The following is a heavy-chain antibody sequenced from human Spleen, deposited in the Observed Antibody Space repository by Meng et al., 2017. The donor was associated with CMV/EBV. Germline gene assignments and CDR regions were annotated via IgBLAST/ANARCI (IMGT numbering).Heavy chain of an antibody. J-gene: IGHJ6*02. CDR2: INPISGNT. Sequence: ASVKVSCKASGYTFTDHYFHWVRQAPGQGLEWMGWINPISGNTNYAQKLQGRVTMTTDTSTSTAYMELRSLRSDDTAVYYCARDKVCSSISCDNYYYYGMDVWGQGTTVTVSS. D-gene: IGHD2-2*02. CDR1: GYTFTDHY. CDR3: ARDKVCSSISCDNYYYYGMDV. V-gene: IGHV1-18*04.